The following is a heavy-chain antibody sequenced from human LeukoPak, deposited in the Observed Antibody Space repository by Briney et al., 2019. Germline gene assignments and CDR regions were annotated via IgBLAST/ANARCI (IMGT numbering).Heavy chain of an antibody. V-gene: IGHV1-2*02. CDR1: GYTFTGYY. CDR3: ARDRRLRWSNYYYYSMDV. J-gene: IGHJ6*03. Sequence: GASVKVSCKASGYTFTGYYMHWVRQAPGQGLEWMGWINPNSGGTNYAQKFQGRVTMTRDTSISTAYMELSRLRSDDTAVYYCARDRRLRWSNYYYYSMDVWGKGTTVTVSS. CDR2: INPNSGGT. D-gene: IGHD4-23*01.